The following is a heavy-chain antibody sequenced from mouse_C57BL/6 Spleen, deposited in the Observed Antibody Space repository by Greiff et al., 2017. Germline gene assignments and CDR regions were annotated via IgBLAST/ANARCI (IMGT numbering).Heavy chain of an antibody. CDR3: ARRYYDYDDYAMDY. V-gene: IGHV1-61*01. Sequence: VQLQQPGAELVRPGSSVKLSCKASGYTFTSYWMDWVKQRPGQGLEWIGNIYPSDSETHYNQKFKDKATLTVDKYSSTAYMQLSSLTSEDSAVYYCARRYYDYDDYAMDYWGQGTSVTVSS. J-gene: IGHJ4*01. CDR1: GYTFTSYW. D-gene: IGHD2-4*01. CDR2: IYPSDSET.